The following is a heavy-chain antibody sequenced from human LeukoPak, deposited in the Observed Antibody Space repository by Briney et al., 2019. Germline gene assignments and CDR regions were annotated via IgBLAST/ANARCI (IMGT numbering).Heavy chain of an antibody. CDR2: IASDGSHT. D-gene: IGHD3-10*01. J-gene: IGHJ3*02. V-gene: IGHV3-30-3*01. CDR3: AKDWVRLGGSDDAFDI. Sequence: GGSLRLSCAASGFTFSTYFMHWVRQPPGKGLEWVADIASDGSHTFYVESVKGRFTISRDNSKNTLYLQMNSLRAEDTALYYCAKDWVRLGGSDDAFDIWGQGTMVTVSS. CDR1: GFTFSTYF.